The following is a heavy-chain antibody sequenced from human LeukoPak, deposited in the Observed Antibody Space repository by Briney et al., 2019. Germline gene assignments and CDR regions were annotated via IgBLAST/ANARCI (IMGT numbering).Heavy chain of an antibody. J-gene: IGHJ3*02. D-gene: IGHD3-10*01. V-gene: IGHV3-11*01. CDR3: ARESLWFGESYDAFDI. CDR2: ISSSGSTI. Sequence: PGGSLRLSCAAPGSTFSDYYMSWIRQAPGKGLEWVSYISSSGSTIYYADSVKGRFTISRDNAKNSLYLQMNSLRAEDTAVYYCARESLWFGESYDAFDIWGQGTMVTVSS. CDR1: GSTFSDYY.